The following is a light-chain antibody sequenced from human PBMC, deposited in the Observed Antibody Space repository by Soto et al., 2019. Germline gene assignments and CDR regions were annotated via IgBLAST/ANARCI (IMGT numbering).Light chain of an antibody. Sequence: EIVMTQSPATLSVSPGERATLSCRASQSVSSNLAWYQQKPDQAPRXLIFGASTRATDIPARFSGSGSGTELTITISSLQSEDVEVYYCQHYDNWPKTFGQGTKVDIK. J-gene: IGKJ1*01. CDR1: QSVSSN. V-gene: IGKV3-15*01. CDR2: GAS. CDR3: QHYDNWPKT.